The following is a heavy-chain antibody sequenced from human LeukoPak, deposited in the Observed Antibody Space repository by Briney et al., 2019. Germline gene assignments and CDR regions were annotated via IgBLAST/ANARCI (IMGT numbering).Heavy chain of an antibody. Sequence: GGSLRLSCSVSGFTFSTYAMHWVRQPPGRGLEYVSAISSNGDNTYYADSVKGRFTISRDNSKNTLYLQMSSLRADDTAVYYCVRGTGYWGQGTRVTVSS. J-gene: IGHJ4*02. V-gene: IGHV3-64D*06. CDR1: GFTFSTYA. CDR3: VRGTGY. CDR2: ISSNGDNT.